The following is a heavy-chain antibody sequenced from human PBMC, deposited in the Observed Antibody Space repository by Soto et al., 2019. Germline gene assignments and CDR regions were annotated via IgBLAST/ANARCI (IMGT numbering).Heavy chain of an antibody. CDR3: ARSQLVLDYYYGMDV. V-gene: IGHV1-69*02. Sequence: GASVKVSCKASGGTFSSYTISWVRQAPGQGLEWMGRIIPILGIANYAQKFQGRVTITADKSTSTAYMEMSSLRSEDTAMYYCARSQLVLDYYYGMDVWGQGTTVTVS. J-gene: IGHJ6*02. CDR2: IIPILGIA. CDR1: GGTFSSYT. D-gene: IGHD6-13*01.